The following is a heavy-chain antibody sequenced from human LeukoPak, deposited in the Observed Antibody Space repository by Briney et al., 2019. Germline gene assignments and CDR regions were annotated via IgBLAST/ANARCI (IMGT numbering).Heavy chain of an antibody. CDR2: VSHSGAT. J-gene: IGHJ4*02. CDR1: GGSLSGYY. V-gene: IGHV4-34*01. CDR3: ARGLLSRY. Sequence: SDTLSLTCAVHGGSLSGYYWSWIRQPPGKGMQWIGEVSHSGATNTIPSLKNRVTMSVDTSKNQFSLNLSSVTAADTAVYFCARGLLSRYWGQGILVTVSS.